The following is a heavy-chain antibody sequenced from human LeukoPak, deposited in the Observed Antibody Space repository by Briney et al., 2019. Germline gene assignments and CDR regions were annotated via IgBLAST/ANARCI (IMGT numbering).Heavy chain of an antibody. V-gene: IGHV1-46*01. CDR2: INPSGGST. Sequence: ASVKVSCKASGYSFTSYYMHWVRQAPGQGLEWMGIINPSGGSTSYAQKFQGRVTMTRDTSTRTVYVELSSLRSEDTAVYYCARESDSGYSSSFNWFDPRGQGTLVTVSS. J-gene: IGHJ5*02. CDR3: ARESDSGYSSSFNWFDP. CDR1: GYSFTSYY. D-gene: IGHD6-19*01.